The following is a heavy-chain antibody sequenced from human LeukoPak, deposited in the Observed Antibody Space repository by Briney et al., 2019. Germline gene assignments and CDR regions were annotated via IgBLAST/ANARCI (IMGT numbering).Heavy chain of an antibody. CDR2: INPNSGGT. V-gene: IGHV1-2*02. J-gene: IGHJ4*02. CDR3: ARDLLRAYSGSADY. Sequence: ASVKVSCKASGYTFTGYYMHWVRQAPGQGLEWMGWINPNSGGTNYAQKFQGRVTMTRDTSISTAYMELSRLRSDDTAVYYCARDLLRAYSGSADYWGQGTLVTVSS. CDR1: GYTFTGYY. D-gene: IGHD1-26*01.